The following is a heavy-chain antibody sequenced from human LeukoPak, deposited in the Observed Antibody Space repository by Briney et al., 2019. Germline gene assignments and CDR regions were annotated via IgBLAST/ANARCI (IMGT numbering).Heavy chain of an antibody. CDR3: ARGHYDSSGYFFDY. J-gene: IGHJ4*02. CDR2: IYYSGST. Sequence: SETLSLTCTVSGVSISSGGYYWSWIRQHPGKGLEWIGYIYYSGSTYYNPSLKSRVTISVDTSKNQFSLKLSSVTAADTAVYYCARGHYDSSGYFFDYWGQGTLVTVSS. V-gene: IGHV4-31*03. CDR1: GVSISSGGYY. D-gene: IGHD3-22*01.